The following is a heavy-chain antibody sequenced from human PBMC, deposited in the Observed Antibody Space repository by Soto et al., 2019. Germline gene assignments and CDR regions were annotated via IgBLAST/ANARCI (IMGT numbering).Heavy chain of an antibody. J-gene: IGHJ4*02. CDR1: GFTFSSYG. CDR2: IWYDGSNK. CDR3: ASYGVAGNFDY. D-gene: IGHD4-17*01. Sequence: PGGSLRLSCAASGFTFSSYGMHWVRQAPGKGLEWVAVIWYDGSNKYYADSVKGRFTISRDNSKNTLYLQMNSLRAEDTAVYYCASYGVAGNFDYWGQGTLVTVSS. V-gene: IGHV3-33*01.